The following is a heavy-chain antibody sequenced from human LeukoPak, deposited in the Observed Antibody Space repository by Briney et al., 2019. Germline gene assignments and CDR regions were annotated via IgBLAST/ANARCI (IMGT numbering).Heavy chain of an antibody. CDR2: ISGSGGST. D-gene: IGHD3-10*01. Sequence: GGSLRLSCAASGFTFSSYAMSWVRQAPGKGLEWVSAISGSGGSTYYADSVKGRFTISRDNAKNSLYLQMNSLRAEDTAVYYCARKDAWFGELSYDYWGQGTLVTVSS. J-gene: IGHJ4*02. V-gene: IGHV3-23*01. CDR1: GFTFSSYA. CDR3: ARKDAWFGELSYDY.